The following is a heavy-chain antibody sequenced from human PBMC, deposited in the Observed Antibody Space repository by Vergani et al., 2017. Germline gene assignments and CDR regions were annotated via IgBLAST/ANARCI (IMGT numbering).Heavy chain of an antibody. J-gene: IGHJ4*02. CDR1: VGTFSSYA. CDR3: ATGDQLVAATRFDY. D-gene: IGHD2-15*01. CDR2: IIPIFGTA. Sequence: QLVQSGPEVKKPGTSVKVSCKASVGTFSSYAISWVRQAPGQGLEWMGGIIPIFGTANYAQKFQGRVTITADESTSTAYMELSSLRSEDTAVYYCATGDQLVAATRFDYWGQGTLVTVSS. V-gene: IGHV1-69*01.